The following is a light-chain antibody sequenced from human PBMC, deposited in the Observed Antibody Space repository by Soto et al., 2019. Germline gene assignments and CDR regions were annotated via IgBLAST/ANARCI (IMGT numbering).Light chain of an antibody. J-gene: IGLJ1*01. CDR1: SSDVGGYKY. Sequence: ALTQPASVSGSPGQAVTISCTGTSSDVGGYKYVSWYQQHPGKAPKLLIYTVSNRPSGVSNRFSGSKSGNTASLTISGLQAEDEADYYCSSYTSSSSYVFGTGTKVTVL. CDR2: TVS. CDR3: SSYTSSSSYV. V-gene: IGLV2-14*01.